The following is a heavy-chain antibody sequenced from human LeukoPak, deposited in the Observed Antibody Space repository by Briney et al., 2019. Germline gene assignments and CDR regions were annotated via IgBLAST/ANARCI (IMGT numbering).Heavy chain of an antibody. D-gene: IGHD3-3*01. V-gene: IGHV4-34*01. J-gene: IGHJ6*03. CDR3: ARVRGRYDFWSGYPVRYYYYYMDV. CDR1: GGSFSGYY. Sequence: PSETLSLTCAVYGGSFSGYYWSWIRQPQGKGLEWIGEINHSGSTNYNPSLKSRVTISVDTSKNQFSLKLSSVTAADTAVYYCARVRGRYDFWSGYPVRYYYYYMDVWGKGTTVTVSS. CDR2: INHSGST.